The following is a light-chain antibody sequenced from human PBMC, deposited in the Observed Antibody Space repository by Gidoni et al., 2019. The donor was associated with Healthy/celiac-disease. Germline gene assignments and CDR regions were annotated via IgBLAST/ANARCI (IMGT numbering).Light chain of an antibody. CDR2: GAS. J-gene: IGKJ5*01. CDR3: QQYGSSAIT. V-gene: IGKV3-20*01. Sequence: VLMQSPGTLSLSPGERATPSCRASQSVSSSYLAWYQQKPGQAPRLLIYGASSRATGIPDRFSGSGSGTDFTLTISRLEPEDFAVYYCQQYGSSAITFGQGTRLEIK. CDR1: QSVSSSY.